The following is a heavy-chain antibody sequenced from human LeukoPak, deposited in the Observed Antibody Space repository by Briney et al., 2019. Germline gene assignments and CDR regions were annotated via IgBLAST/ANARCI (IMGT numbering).Heavy chain of an antibody. V-gene: IGHV3-30*02. CDR3: AKDLHQLVVAASQALDY. D-gene: IGHD2-15*01. CDR2: IRYDGSNK. J-gene: IGHJ4*02. Sequence: PGGSLRLSCAASGFTFSSYGMHWVRQAPGKGLEWVAFIRYDGSNKYYADSVKGRFTISRGNSKNTLYLQMNSLRAEDTAVYYCAKDLHQLVVAASQALDYWGQGTLVTVSS. CDR1: GFTFSSYG.